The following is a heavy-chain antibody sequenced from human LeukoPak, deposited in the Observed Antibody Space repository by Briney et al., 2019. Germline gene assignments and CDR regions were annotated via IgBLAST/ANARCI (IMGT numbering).Heavy chain of an antibody. CDR2: MNPNSGNT. D-gene: IGHD6-19*01. V-gene: IGHV1-8*01. Sequence: ASVKVSCKASGYTFTSYDINWVRQATGQGLEWMGWMNPNSGNTGYAQKFQGRVTMTRDTSISTAYMELSNLRSEDTAVYYCARGRGQWLARGTNWYFDLWGRGTLVTVSS. CDR3: ARGRGQWLARGTNWYFDL. CDR1: GYTFTSYD. J-gene: IGHJ2*01.